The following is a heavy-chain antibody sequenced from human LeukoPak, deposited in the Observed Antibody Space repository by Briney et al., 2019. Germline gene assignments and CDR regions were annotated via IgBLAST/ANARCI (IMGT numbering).Heavy chain of an antibody. V-gene: IGHV3-30*18. J-gene: IGHJ4*02. CDR3: AKESTYYYDSSVDGYFDY. CDR2: ISYDGSNK. Sequence: GGSLRLSCAASGFTFSSYGMHWVRQAPGKGLEWVAVISYDGSNKYYADSVKGRFTISRDNSKNTLYLQMNSMRAEDTAVYYCAKESTYYYDSSVDGYFDYWGQGTLVTVSS. CDR1: GFTFSSYG. D-gene: IGHD3-22*01.